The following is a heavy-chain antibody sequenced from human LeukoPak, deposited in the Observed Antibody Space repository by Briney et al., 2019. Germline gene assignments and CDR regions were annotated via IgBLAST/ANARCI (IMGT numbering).Heavy chain of an antibody. V-gene: IGHV3-20*04. CDR2: INWNGGST. CDR3: ARTYYYGSGSYSRPYYFDY. CDR1: GFTFDDYG. D-gene: IGHD3-10*01. Sequence: TGGSLRLSCAASGFTFDDYGMSWVRQAPGKGLEWVSGINWNGGSTGYADSVKGRFTTSRANAKNSLYLQMNSLRAEDTALYYCARTYYYGSGSYSRPYYFDYWGQGTLVTVSS. J-gene: IGHJ4*02.